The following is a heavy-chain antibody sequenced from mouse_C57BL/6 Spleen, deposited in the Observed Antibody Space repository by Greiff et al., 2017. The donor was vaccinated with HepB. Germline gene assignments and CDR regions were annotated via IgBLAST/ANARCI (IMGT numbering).Heavy chain of an antibody. J-gene: IGHJ2*01. CDR1: GYTFTSYW. V-gene: IGHV1-50*01. CDR2: IDPSDSYT. Sequence: VQLQQPGAELVKPGASVKLSCKASGYTFTSYWMQWVKQSPGQGLEWIGEIDPSDSYTNYNQKFKGKATLTVDTSSSTAYMQLSSLTSEDSAVYYCARGVNWAFDYWGQGTTLTVSS. D-gene: IGHD4-1*01. CDR3: ARGVNWAFDY.